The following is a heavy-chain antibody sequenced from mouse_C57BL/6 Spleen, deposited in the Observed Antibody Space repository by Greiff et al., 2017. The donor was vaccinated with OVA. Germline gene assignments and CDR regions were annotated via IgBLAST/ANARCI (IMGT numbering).Heavy chain of an antibody. CDR2: INPSNGGT. CDR3: ARVITTVVAEDYFDY. V-gene: IGHV1-53*01. J-gene: IGHJ2*01. Sequence: QVQLQQPGTELVKPGASVKLSCKASGYTFTSYWMHWVKQRPGQGLEWIGNINPSNGGTNYNEKFKSKATLTGDKSSSTAYMQLSSLTSEDSAVYYCARVITTVVAEDYFDYWGQGTTLTVSS. D-gene: IGHD1-1*01. CDR1: GYTFTSYW.